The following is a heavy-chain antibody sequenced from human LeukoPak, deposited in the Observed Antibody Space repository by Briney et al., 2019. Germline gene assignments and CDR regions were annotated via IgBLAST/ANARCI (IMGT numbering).Heavy chain of an antibody. CDR2: ISYDGSNK. J-gene: IGHJ4*02. CDR3: ARGPDYYGDYYFDY. D-gene: IGHD4-17*01. Sequence: GGSLRLSCAASGFTFSSYAMSWVRQAPGKGLEWVAVISYDGSNKYYADSVKGRFTISRDNSKNTLYLQMNSLRAEDTAVYYCARGPDYYGDYYFDYWGQGTLVTVSS. V-gene: IGHV3-30-3*01. CDR1: GFTFSSYA.